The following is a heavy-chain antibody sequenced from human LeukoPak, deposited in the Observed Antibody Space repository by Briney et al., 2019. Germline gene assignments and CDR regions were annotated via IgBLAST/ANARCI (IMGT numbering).Heavy chain of an antibody. CDR1: GFPFSSYS. D-gene: IGHD3-3*01. V-gene: IGHV3-7*01. CDR3: AREHSPDFWSGYYKQYYFDY. CDR2: IKPDGTTK. J-gene: IGHJ4*02. Sequence: GGSLRLSCAASGFPFSSYSMTWVRQAPGKGLEWVANIKPDGTTKFYVDSVKGRFTISRDNSKNTLYLQMNSLRAEDTAVYYCAREHSPDFWSGYYKQYYFDYWGQGTLVTVSS.